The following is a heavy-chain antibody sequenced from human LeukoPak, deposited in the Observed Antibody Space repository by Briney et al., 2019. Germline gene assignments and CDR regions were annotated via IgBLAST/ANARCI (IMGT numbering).Heavy chain of an antibody. CDR2: ISSSGSSI. D-gene: IGHD6-13*01. CDR1: GFTFSSYG. Sequence: PGGSLRLSCAASGFTFSSYGMNWVRRAPGRGLEWVSYISSSGSSIYYADSVKGRFTISRDNTENSLYLQMNSLRAEDTAVYYCAKTAGYSSSWYEYWGQGTLVTVSS. V-gene: IGHV3-48*04. CDR3: AKTAGYSSSWYEY. J-gene: IGHJ4*02.